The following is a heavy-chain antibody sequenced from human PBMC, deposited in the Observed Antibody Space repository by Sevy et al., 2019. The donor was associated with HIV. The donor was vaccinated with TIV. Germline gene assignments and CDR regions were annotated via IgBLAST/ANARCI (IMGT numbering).Heavy chain of an antibody. CDR3: ARDEQTYGDYDYFDY. Sequence: GGSLRLSCAASGFTFSSYSMHWVRQAPGKGLEWVSYISSSSSSIFYADSVKGRFTISRDNAKKSLYLQMNSRTAEDTAVYYCARDEQTYGDYDYFDYWGQGTLVTVSS. V-gene: IGHV3-48*01. CDR1: GFTFSSYS. D-gene: IGHD4-17*01. CDR2: ISSSSSSI. J-gene: IGHJ4*02.